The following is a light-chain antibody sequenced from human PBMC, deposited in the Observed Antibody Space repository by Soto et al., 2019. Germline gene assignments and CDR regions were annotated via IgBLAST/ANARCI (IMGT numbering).Light chain of an antibody. J-gene: IGKJ1*01. Sequence: DLQMTQSPSSLSASVGDRVTITCRASQSISSYLNWYQQKPGKAPKLLIYAASSLQSGVPSRFSGSLSGADFTLTISSLQPDDSATYYCQQSYSTPRTFGQGTKVEIK. V-gene: IGKV1-39*01. CDR2: AAS. CDR1: QSISSY. CDR3: QQSYSTPRT.